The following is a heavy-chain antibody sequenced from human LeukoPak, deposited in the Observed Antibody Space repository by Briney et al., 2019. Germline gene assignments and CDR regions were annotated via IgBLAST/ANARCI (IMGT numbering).Heavy chain of an antibody. CDR2: IIPILGIA. V-gene: IGHV1-69*04. J-gene: IGHJ5*02. D-gene: IGHD5-18*01. CDR1: GGTFSSYA. CDR3: ARGGGYSYGYSWFDP. Sequence: SVKVSCKASGGTFSSYAISWVRQAPGQGLEWMGRIIPILGIANYAQKFQGRVTITADKSTSTAYMELSSLRSEDTAVYYCARGGGYSYGYSWFDPWGQGTLVTVSS.